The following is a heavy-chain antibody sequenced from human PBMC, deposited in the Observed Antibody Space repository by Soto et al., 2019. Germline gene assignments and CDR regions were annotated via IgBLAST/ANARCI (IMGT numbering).Heavy chain of an antibody. D-gene: IGHD1-26*01. Sequence: GGSLRLSCAASGFTFRSHWMHWVRQAPGKGLVWASRISGDGSSTHYADSVKGRFTISRDNAKNTLYLQMNSLRAEDTAVYYCARGGNYVFDYWGQGTLVTVSS. CDR1: GFTFRSHW. CDR2: ISGDGSST. J-gene: IGHJ4*02. V-gene: IGHV3-74*01. CDR3: ARGGNYVFDY.